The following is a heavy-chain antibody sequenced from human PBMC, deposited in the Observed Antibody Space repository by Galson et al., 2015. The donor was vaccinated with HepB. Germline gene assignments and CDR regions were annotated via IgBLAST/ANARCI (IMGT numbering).Heavy chain of an antibody. CDR2: ITGSAVRT. J-gene: IGHJ4*02. Sequence: SLRLSCAASGFTFTTYAMTWVRQAPGKGLEWVSAITGSAVRTYYADSVKGRFTISRDNSKNTLYLQMTSLRAEDTAVYYCAKSFFSDSSGYSAPFDYWGQGTLVAVSS. CDR3: AKSFFSDSSGYSAPFDY. V-gene: IGHV3-23*01. CDR1: GFTFTTYA. D-gene: IGHD3-22*01.